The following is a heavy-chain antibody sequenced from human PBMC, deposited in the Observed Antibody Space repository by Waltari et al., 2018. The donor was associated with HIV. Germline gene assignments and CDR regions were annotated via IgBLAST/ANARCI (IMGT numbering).Heavy chain of an antibody. V-gene: IGHV3-74*01. CDR3: TRTLQDLYFFDE. J-gene: IGHJ4*02. CDR2: SKTDWTIT. Sequence: DVQLVESGGGLVQPGGSLRLSCGASGFIFDSYWMFWVRQAPGEGLVWVARSKTDWTITTYADSVKGRFVISRDNAKNTLVLQMNSLRVEDTAVYYCTRTLQDLYFFDEWGQGTLVTVSS. D-gene: IGHD1-1*01. CDR1: GFIFDSYW.